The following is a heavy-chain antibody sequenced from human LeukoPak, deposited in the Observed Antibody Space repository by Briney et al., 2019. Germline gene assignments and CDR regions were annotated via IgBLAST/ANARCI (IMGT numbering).Heavy chain of an antibody. CDR1: GFTFSSYA. V-gene: IGHV3-23*01. CDR3: ATYSTDDFDY. D-gene: IGHD2/OR15-2a*01. Sequence: GGSLRLSCAASGFTFSSYAMSWVRQAPGKGLEWVSAISGSGGSTYYADSVKGRFTISRDNAKNSLYLQMNSLRAEDTAVYYCATYSTDDFDYWGQGTLVTVSS. CDR2: ISGSGGST. J-gene: IGHJ4*02.